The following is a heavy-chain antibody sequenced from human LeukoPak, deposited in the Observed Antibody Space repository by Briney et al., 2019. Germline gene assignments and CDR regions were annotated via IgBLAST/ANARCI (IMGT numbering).Heavy chain of an antibody. D-gene: IGHD2-15*01. J-gene: IGHJ4*02. CDR2: ISSSGSST. Sequence: GGSLRLSCTTSGFTFSSYAMSWVRQAPGKGLEWVSGISSSGSSTYYVDSVKGRFTISRDNSKNTLYLQMNSLRAEDTAVDYCAKVWYCSGGSCYYFDSWGQGTLVTVSS. CDR1: GFTFSSYA. CDR3: AKVWYCSGGSCYYFDS. V-gene: IGHV3-23*01.